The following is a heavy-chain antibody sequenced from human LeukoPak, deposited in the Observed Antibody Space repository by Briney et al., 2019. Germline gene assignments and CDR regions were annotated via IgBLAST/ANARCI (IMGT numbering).Heavy chain of an antibody. J-gene: IGHJ5*02. V-gene: IGHV4-59*11. CDR2: IDYHGNT. D-gene: IGHD2-15*01. CDR3: ATASGRPFWLDP. Sequence: SETLSLTCIVSGGSIGTLYWNWIRQVPGKGLEWIGFIDYHGNTKYNPSLKSRVTMPVDTSVDQVSLRLTSVTAADTAIYFCATASGRPFWLDPRGQGRLVTVSS. CDR1: GGSIGTLY.